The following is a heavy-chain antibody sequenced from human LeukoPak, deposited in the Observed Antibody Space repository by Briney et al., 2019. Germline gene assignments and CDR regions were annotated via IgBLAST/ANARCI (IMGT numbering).Heavy chain of an antibody. CDR2: ISPKNGNT. D-gene: IGHD2-15*01. J-gene: IGHJ5*02. CDR3: AGDHEYLLKYWFDT. Sequence: ASVKVSCKASGYTFNNYGVSWVRQAPGQGLEWVGWISPKNGNTNYAQKLLGRVTMTTDTSTNTAYMELRSLSFGDTAVYYCAGDHEYLLKYWFDTWGQGTLVTVSS. V-gene: IGHV1-18*01. CDR1: GYTFNNYG.